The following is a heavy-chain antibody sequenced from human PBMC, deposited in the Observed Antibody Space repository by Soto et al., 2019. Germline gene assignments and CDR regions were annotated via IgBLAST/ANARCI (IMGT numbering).Heavy chain of an antibody. D-gene: IGHD5-18*01. J-gene: IGHJ6*02. CDR1: GYSFTSYW. CDR2: IDPSDSYT. V-gene: IGHV5-10-1*01. CDR3: ASYRVDTAMVGNENYYYYGMDV. Sequence: KTPGESLKISCKGSGYSFTSYWITWVRQMPGKGLEWMGRIDPSDSYTNYSPSFQGHVTIAADKSISTAYLQWSSLKASDTAMYYCASYRVDTAMVGNENYYYYGMDVWGQGTTVTVSS.